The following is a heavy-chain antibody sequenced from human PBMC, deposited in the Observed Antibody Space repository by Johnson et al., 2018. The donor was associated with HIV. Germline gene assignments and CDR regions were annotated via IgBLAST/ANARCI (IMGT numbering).Heavy chain of an antibody. J-gene: IGHJ4*01. CDR3: AKVRQATSTLGALYI. CDR1: GFTFSCYA. Sequence: QVQLVESGGGVVQPGTSLRLSCAASGFTFSCYAMHWVRQAPGKGLEWVAVISYDGSNKYYADSVKGRFTISRDNSKNTLYLQINSLRTEDTALYYCAKVRQATSTLGALYIWGQGNMVIVSS. V-gene: IGHV3-30-3*01. CDR2: ISYDGSNK. D-gene: IGHD5-24*01.